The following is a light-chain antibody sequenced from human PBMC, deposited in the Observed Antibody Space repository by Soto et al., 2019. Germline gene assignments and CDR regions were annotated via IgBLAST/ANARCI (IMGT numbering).Light chain of an antibody. CDR2: KTS. CDR1: QSISVW. J-gene: IGKJ1*01. CDR3: QQYNNWPPWT. V-gene: IGKV1-5*03. Sequence: DIQMTQFPSTLSASVGDRVTITCRASQSISVWLAWYQQKPGKAPNLLIYKTSTLESGVPSRFSGSGSGTEFTLTISSLQSEDFAVYYCQQYNNWPPWTFGQGTKVDIK.